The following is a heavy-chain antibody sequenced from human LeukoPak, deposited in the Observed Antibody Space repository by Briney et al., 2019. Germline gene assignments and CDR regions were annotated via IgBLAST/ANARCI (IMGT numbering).Heavy chain of an antibody. CDR1: GFIFSTYS. J-gene: IGHJ4*02. CDR2: ISSDSSYV. V-gene: IGHV3-21*01. CDR3: AREHGSGFWRGYSSYFDY. Sequence: GGSLRLSCAASGFIFSTYSMNWARQAPGKGLEGVSSISSDSSYVYYADSLKDRFTISRDNAKNSLYLQMNSLRAEDTAVYYCAREHGSGFWRGYSSYFDYWGPGTLVTVSP. D-gene: IGHD3-3*01.